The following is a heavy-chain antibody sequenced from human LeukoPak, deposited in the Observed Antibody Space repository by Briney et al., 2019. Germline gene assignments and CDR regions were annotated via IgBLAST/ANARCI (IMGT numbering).Heavy chain of an antibody. Sequence: SETLSLTCTVSGGSISSYYWSWIRQPPGKGLEWIGYIYYSGSTNYNPSLKSRVTISVDTSKNQFSLKLSSVTAADTAVYYCARAPGGSYANYYYYYMDVWGKGTTVTVSS. D-gene: IGHD1-26*01. V-gene: IGHV4-59*01. CDR1: GGSISSYY. J-gene: IGHJ6*03. CDR2: IYYSGST. CDR3: ARAPGGSYANYYYYYMDV.